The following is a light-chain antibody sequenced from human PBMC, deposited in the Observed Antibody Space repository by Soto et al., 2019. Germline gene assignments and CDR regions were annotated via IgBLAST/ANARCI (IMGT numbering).Light chain of an antibody. Sequence: QSVLTQPASVSGSPGQSITISCTGTSSDVGGYNYVSWYQQHPGKAPKLMIYEVSYRPSGVSDRFSGSKSGNTASLTISGLHAEDEADYYCQTWGTGFQVFGGGTKLTVL. CDR2: EVS. J-gene: IGLJ2*01. V-gene: IGLV2-14*01. CDR1: SSDVGGYNY. CDR3: QTWGTGFQV.